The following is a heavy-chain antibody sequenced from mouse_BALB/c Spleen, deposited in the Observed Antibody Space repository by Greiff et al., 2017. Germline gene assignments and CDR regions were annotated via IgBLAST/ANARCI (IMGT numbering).Heavy chain of an antibody. D-gene: IGHD1-2*01. J-gene: IGHJ4*01. V-gene: IGHV5-6-3*01. CDR1: GFTFSSYG. CDR2: INSNGGST. Sequence: EVKLQESGGGLVQPGGSLKLSCAASGFTFSSYGMSWVRQTPDKRLELVATINSNGGSTYYPDSVKGRFTISRDNAKNTLYLQMSSLKSEDTAMYYCAREEFITTATYYAMDYWGQGASVTVSS. CDR3: AREEFITTATYYAMDY.